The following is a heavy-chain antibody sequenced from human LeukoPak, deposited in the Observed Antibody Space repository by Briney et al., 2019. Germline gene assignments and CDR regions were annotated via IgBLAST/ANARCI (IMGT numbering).Heavy chain of an antibody. Sequence: SETLSLTCTVSGGSISSSSYYWGWIRQPPGKGLEWIGSISYSGSTYYNPSLRSRVTISVDTSKNQFSLRLSSVTAADTAVYYCASFGASSSGSFDYWGQGTLVTVS. D-gene: IGHD6-13*01. CDR1: GGSISSSSYY. J-gene: IGHJ4*02. CDR3: ASFGASSSGSFDY. CDR2: ISYSGST. V-gene: IGHV4-39*01.